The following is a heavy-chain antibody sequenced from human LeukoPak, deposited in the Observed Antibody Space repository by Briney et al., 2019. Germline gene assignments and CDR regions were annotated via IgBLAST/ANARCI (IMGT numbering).Heavy chain of an antibody. V-gene: IGHV3-30-3*01. Sequence: PGGSLRLSCAASGFTFSSYAMHWVRLAPGKGLNWLAVISHDGSNEYYADSVKGRFTISRDNSKNTLYLQMNSLRAEDTAFYYCLRETWTAGYYSDFWGQGTLVTVSA. J-gene: IGHJ4*02. CDR3: LRETWTAGYYSDF. CDR1: GFTFSSYA. D-gene: IGHD6-13*01. CDR2: ISHDGSNE.